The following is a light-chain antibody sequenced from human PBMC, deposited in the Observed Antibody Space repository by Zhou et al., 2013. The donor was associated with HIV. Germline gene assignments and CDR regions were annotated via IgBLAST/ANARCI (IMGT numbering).Light chain of an antibody. V-gene: IGKV2-24*01. CDR1: QSLVHDNGNTY. Sequence: DIVMTQTPLSSPVTLGQPASISCRSSQSLVHDNGNTYLTWFHQRPGQPPRPLIYKISNRFSGVPDRFSGSGSGTDFTLKISRVEAEDVGIYYCMQALHTPWTFGQGTRV. CDR2: KIS. CDR3: MQALHTPWT. J-gene: IGKJ1*01.